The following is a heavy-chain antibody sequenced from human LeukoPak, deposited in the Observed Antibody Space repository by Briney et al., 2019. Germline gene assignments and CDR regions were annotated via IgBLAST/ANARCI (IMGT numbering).Heavy chain of an antibody. CDR3: AKEGRTTVVTYYFDH. D-gene: IGHD4-23*01. CDR1: GFTFDDYA. CDR2: ISWNSGSI. Sequence: GRSLRLSCAASGFTFDDYAMHWVRQAPGKGLEWVSGISWNSGSIGYADSVKGRFTISRDNAKNSLYLQMNSLRAEDTALYYCAKEGRTTVVTYYFDHWGQGTLVTVSS. V-gene: IGHV3-9*01. J-gene: IGHJ4*02.